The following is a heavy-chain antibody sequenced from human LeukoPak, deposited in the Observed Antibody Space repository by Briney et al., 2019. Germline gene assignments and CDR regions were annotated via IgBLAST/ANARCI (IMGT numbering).Heavy chain of an antibody. J-gene: IGHJ6*02. D-gene: IGHD6-13*01. Sequence: GGSLRLSCAASGFTFSGYYMSWFRQAPGKGLEWLSCISHSGSTIYYADSVKGRFTVSRDNSKNTLYLQMNSLRAEDTAVYYCASPVDSSSSPWVDYYYYGMDVWGQGTTVTVSS. CDR2: ISHSGSTI. CDR1: GFTFSGYY. CDR3: ASPVDSSSSPWVDYYYYGMDV. V-gene: IGHV3-11*04.